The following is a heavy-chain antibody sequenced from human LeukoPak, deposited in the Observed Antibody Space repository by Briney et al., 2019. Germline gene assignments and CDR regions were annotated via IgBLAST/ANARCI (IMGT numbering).Heavy chain of an antibody. V-gene: IGHV3-48*03. CDR3: AELGITMIGSV. D-gene: IGHD3-10*02. J-gene: IGHJ6*04. Sequence: GGSLRLSCAASGFTFSSYEMNWVRQAPGKGLEWVSYISSSDSTIYYADSVKGRFTISRDNAKNSLYLQMNSLRAEDTAVYYCAELGITMIGSVWGKGTTVTISS. CDR2: ISSSDSTI. CDR1: GFTFSSYE.